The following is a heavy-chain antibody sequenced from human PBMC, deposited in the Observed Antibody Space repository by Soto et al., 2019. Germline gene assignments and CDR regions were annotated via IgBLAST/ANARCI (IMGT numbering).Heavy chain of an antibody. Sequence: GSLRLSCAASGFTFSNAWMNWVRQAPGKGLEWVGRIKSKTDGGTTDYAAPVKGRFTISRDDSKNTLYLQMNSLKTEDTAVYYCSLGVRYFDWLFHWGQGTLVTVSS. CDR1: GFTFSNAW. CDR2: IKSKTDGGTT. CDR3: SLGVRYFDWLFH. V-gene: IGHV3-15*01. D-gene: IGHD3-9*01. J-gene: IGHJ4*02.